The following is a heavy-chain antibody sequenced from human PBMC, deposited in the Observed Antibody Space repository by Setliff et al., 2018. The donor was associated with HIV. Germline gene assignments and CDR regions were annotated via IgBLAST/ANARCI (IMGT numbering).Heavy chain of an antibody. J-gene: IGHJ5*02. CDR3: ARGHLDYNYWEDILGNWFDP. D-gene: IGHD3-9*01. CDR1: GYTFTSYD. V-gene: IGHV1-8*02. CDR2: MNPNSGNT. Sequence: ASVKVSCKASGYTFTSYDINWVRQATGQGLEWMGWMNPNSGNTGYAQKFQGRVTMTRNTSISTAYMELSSLRSEDTAVYYCARGHLDYNYWEDILGNWFDPWGQGTLVTVSS.